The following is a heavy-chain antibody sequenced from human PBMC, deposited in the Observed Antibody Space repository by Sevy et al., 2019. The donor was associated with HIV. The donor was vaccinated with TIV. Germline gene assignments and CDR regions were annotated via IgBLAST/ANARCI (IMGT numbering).Heavy chain of an antibody. CDR3: ARDPCSSTSCYLYYGMDV. CDR1: GFTFSSYG. J-gene: IGHJ6*02. D-gene: IGHD2-2*01. V-gene: IGHV3-33*01. CDR2: IWYDGSNK. Sequence: GGSLRLSCAASGFTFSSYGMHWVRQAPGKGLEWVAVIWYDGSNKYYADSVKGRFTISRDNSKNTLYLQMNGLRAEDTAVYYCARDPCSSTSCYLYYGMDVWGQGTTVTVSS.